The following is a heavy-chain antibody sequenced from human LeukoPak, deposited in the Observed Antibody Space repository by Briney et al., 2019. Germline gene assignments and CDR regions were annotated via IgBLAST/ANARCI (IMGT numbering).Heavy chain of an antibody. D-gene: IGHD1-7*01. CDR1: GFTFSSYG. J-gene: IGHJ6*04. CDR2: IWYDGSNE. CDR3: AKDETKTGTTMDV. Sequence: PGGSLRLSCAASGFTFSSYGMHWVRQAPGEGLEWVANIWYDGSNEYYADSVKGRFTISRDNSKNMLYLQMNSLRVDDTAVYYCAKDETKTGTTMDVWGKGTTVSVSS. V-gene: IGHV3-33*06.